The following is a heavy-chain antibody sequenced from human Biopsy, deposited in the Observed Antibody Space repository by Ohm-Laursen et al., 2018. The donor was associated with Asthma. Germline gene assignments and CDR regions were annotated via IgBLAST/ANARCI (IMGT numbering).Heavy chain of an antibody. J-gene: IGHJ4*01. D-gene: IGHD2/OR15-2a*01. CDR3: AAGRTSLQGESLI. CDR2: IVFASGAT. V-gene: IGHV1-58*01. Sequence: ASVKVSCNASGVALSGYTFEWVRQARGLGLEWIAWIVFASGATNYAQNFQDRLTVTRDMSAGSVSMELRGLSSTDMAVYYCAAGRTSLQGESLIWGQGTLVSVSS. CDR1: GVALSGYT.